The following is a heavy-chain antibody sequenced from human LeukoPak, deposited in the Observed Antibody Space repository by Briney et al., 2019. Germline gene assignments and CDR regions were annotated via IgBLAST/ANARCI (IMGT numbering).Heavy chain of an antibody. Sequence: ASVKVSCKVSGYTLTELSMHWVRQAPGKGLEWMGGFDPEDGETIYAQKFQGRVTMTEDTSTDTAYMELSSLRSEDTAVYYCATNPLYGSGSYYALDYWGQGTLVTVSS. V-gene: IGHV1-24*01. J-gene: IGHJ4*02. D-gene: IGHD3-10*01. CDR3: ATNPLYGSGSYYALDY. CDR2: FDPEDGET. CDR1: GYTLTELS.